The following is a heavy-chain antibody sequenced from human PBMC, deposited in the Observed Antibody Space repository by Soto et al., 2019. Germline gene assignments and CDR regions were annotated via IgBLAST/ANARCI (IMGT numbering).Heavy chain of an antibody. CDR1: GFTFSSYA. D-gene: IGHD3-10*01. Sequence: QVQLVESGGGVVQPGRSLRLSCAASGFTFSSYAMHWVRQAPGKGLEWVAVISYDGSNKYYADSVKGRFTISRDNSKNTLDLQMNSLRAEDTAVYYCARANYGSGSYGYFDYWGQGTLVTVSS. V-gene: IGHV3-30-3*01. CDR2: ISYDGSNK. J-gene: IGHJ4*02. CDR3: ARANYGSGSYGYFDY.